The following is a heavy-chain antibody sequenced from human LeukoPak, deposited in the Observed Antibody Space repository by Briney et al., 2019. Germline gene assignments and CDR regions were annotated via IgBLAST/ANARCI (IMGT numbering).Heavy chain of an antibody. Sequence: GASVKVSCKASGNTFSSYAMHWVRQAPGQRLEWMGWINGGNGKTKYSEKFQGRVTMTTDTSASTAYMELRSLRSDDTAVYYCARGASSYYDSSDYFDYWGQGTLVTVSS. J-gene: IGHJ4*02. CDR3: ARGASSYYDSSDYFDY. V-gene: IGHV1-3*01. CDR2: INGGNGKT. D-gene: IGHD3-22*01. CDR1: GNTFSSYA.